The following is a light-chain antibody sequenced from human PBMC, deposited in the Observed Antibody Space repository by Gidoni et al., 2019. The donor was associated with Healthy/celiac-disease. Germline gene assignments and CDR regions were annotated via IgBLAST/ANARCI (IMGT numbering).Light chain of an antibody. V-gene: IGKV4-1*01. CDR2: WAS. Sequence: LVMTQSPDSLALSLGERATINCKSSQSVLYSSNNKNYLAWYQQKPGQPPKLLIYWASTRESGVPDRFSGSGSGTDFTLTISSLQAEDVAVYYCQQYYSTPRTFGQGTKVEIK. J-gene: IGKJ1*01. CDR3: QQYYSTPRT. CDR1: QSVLYSSNNKNY.